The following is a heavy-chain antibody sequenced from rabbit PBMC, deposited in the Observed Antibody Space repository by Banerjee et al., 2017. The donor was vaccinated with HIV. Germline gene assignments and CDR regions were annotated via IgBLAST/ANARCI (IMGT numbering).Heavy chain of an antibody. CDR2: IYTGSSGST. Sequence: QSLEESGGDLVKPGASLTLTCTASGFSFSGSFWIWWVRQAPGKGLEWIACIYTGSSGSTYYASWAKGRFTISKTSSTTVTLQMTSLTVADTATYFCARDEQASGANFNLWGPGTLVTVS. D-gene: IGHD1-1*01. CDR3: ARDEQASGANFNL. J-gene: IGHJ4*01. CDR1: GFSFSGSFW. V-gene: IGHV1S40*01.